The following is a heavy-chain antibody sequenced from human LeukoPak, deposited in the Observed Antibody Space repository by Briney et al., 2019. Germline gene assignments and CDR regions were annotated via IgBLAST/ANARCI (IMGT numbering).Heavy chain of an antibody. Sequence: GGSLRLSCAASGFTLSSYAMSWVRQAPGKGLEWVSAISGSGGSTYYADSVKGRFTISRDNSKNTLYLQMNSLRAEDTAVYYCVRVVSNKRWLQSPYYFDYWGQGTLVTVSS. CDR1: GFTLSSYA. CDR3: VRVVSNKRWLQSPYYFDY. J-gene: IGHJ4*02. CDR2: ISGSGGST. V-gene: IGHV3-23*01. D-gene: IGHD5-24*01.